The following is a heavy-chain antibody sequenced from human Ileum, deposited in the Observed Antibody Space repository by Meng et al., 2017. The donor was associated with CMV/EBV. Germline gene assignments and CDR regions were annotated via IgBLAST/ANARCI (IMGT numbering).Heavy chain of an antibody. V-gene: IGHV4-4*02. CDR3: ARDRTPYYYDSSGYRKYWYFDL. D-gene: IGHD3-22*01. Sequence: SNGWSWVPHPPVKGLEWIGEIYHSGSTNYNPSLKSRVTISVDKSKNQFSLKLSSVTAADTAVYYCARDRTPYYYDSSGYRKYWYFDLWGRGTLVTVSS. J-gene: IGHJ2*01. CDR2: IYHSGST. CDR1: SNG.